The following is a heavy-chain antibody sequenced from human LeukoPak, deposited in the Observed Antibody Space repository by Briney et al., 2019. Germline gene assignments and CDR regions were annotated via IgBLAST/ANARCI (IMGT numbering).Heavy chain of an antibody. Sequence: SETLSLTYTVSGGSISSYYWSWIRQPPGKGLEWIGYIYYSGSTNYNPSLKSRVTISVDTSKNQFSLKLSSVTAADTAVYYCARQEWDSSAWYYFDYWGQGTLVTVSS. J-gene: IGHJ4*02. CDR2: IYYSGST. V-gene: IGHV4-59*08. CDR1: GGSISSYY. D-gene: IGHD6-19*01. CDR3: ARQEWDSSAWYYFDY.